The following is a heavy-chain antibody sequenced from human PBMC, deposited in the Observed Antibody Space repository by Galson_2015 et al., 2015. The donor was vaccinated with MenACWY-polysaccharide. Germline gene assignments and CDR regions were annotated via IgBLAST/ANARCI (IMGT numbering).Heavy chain of an antibody. CDR1: GSRFSNSG. D-gene: IGHD2-2*01. CDR2: IHYDGSNK. J-gene: IGHJ3*02. Sequence: SLRLSCAASGSRFSNSGMHWVRQAPGKGLEWVAVIHYDGSNKVYADSVKGRFTISRDNSKNTVFLEMNTLGVEDTAVYYCAREGSRIVFHAFDIWGQGTMVTVSS. CDR3: AREGSRIVFHAFDI. V-gene: IGHV3-33*01.